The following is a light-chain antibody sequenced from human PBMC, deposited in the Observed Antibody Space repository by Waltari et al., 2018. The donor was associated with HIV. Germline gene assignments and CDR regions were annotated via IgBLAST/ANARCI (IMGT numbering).Light chain of an antibody. CDR2: TND. CDR3: ATWDDDLSTWL. Sequence: SVLTQPPSASGTPGQRVTISCSGDSSNIGSNSVYWYQQLPGTAPKLLMYTNDQRPSGVPDRFSGSNSGTSASLAISGLRSEDEADYYCATWDDDLSTWLFGGGTKLTVL. V-gene: IGLV1-47*01. J-gene: IGLJ3*02. CDR1: SSNIGSNS.